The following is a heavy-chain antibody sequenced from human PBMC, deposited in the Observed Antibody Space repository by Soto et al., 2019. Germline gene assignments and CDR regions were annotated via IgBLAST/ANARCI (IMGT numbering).Heavy chain of an antibody. CDR1: GFTFSRYG. D-gene: IGHD4-17*01. Sequence: HPGGSLRLSCAASGFTFSRYGMHWVRQAPGKGLEWVAVIWYDGSNRYYADSVKGRFTISRDNSKNTLYLQMNSLRVEDTAVYYCARVLGDYGDGYYFDYWGQGTLVTVSS. CDR3: ARVLGDYGDGYYFDY. CDR2: IWYDGSNR. J-gene: IGHJ4*02. V-gene: IGHV3-33*01.